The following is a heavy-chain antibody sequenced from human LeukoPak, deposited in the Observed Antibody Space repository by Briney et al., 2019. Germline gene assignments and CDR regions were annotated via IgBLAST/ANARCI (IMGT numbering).Heavy chain of an antibody. J-gene: IGHJ6*02. CDR3: ARLKDSGWYGHYGMDV. Sequence: PPETLSLTCTVSGGSISSYYWSWIRQPPGKGLEWIGYIYYSGSTNYNPSLKSRVTISVDTSKNQFSLKLSSVTAADTAVYYCARLKDSGWYGHYGMDVWGQGTTVTVSS. CDR2: IYYSGST. V-gene: IGHV4-59*08. CDR1: GGSISSYY. D-gene: IGHD6-19*01.